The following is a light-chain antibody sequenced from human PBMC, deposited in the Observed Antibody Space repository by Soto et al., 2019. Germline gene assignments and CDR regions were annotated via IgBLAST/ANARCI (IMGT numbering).Light chain of an antibody. V-gene: IGLV1-40*01. Sequence: QSVLTQPPSVSGAPGQRVTISCTGSSSNIGAGYDVHWYQLLPGTAPKLLIYGSSNRPSGVPDRFSGSKSGTSASLAITGLQAEDEADYYCQSYDNSLSGSLVFGGGTKLTVL. CDR2: GSS. J-gene: IGLJ3*02. CDR3: QSYDNSLSGSLV. CDR1: SSNIGAGYD.